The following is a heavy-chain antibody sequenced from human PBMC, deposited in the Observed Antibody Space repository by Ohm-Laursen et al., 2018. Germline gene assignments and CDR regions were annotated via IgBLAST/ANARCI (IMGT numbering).Heavy chain of an antibody. V-gene: IGHV4-34*01. CDR3: ARGMVAADY. Sequence: TLTLTCAVYGGSFSGYYWSWIRQPPGKGLEWIGEINHSGSTNYNPSLKSRVTISVDTSKNQFSLKLSSVTAADTAVYYCARGMVAADYWGQGTLVTVSS. J-gene: IGHJ4*02. CDR1: GGSFSGYY. D-gene: IGHD2-15*01. CDR2: INHSGST.